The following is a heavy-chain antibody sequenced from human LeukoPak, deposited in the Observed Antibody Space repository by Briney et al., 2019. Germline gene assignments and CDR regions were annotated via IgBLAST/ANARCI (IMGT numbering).Heavy chain of an antibody. CDR3: ARDYDMDV. CDR1: GFTFSDYI. Sequence: GGSLRLSCAASGFTFSDYIMNWVRQAPGKGLEWVSSISSSSSYIYYAESVKGRFTIPRDNAKNSLYLQMNSLRAEDTAVYYCARDYDMDVWGQGTTVTVSS. CDR2: ISSSSSYI. J-gene: IGHJ6*02. V-gene: IGHV3-21*01.